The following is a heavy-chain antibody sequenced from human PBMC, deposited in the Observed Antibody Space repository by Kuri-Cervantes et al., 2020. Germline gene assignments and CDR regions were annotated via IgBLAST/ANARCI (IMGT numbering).Heavy chain of an antibody. J-gene: IGHJ4*02. CDR1: GGTFSSYT. CDR3: ASEIYYDSSGYLMNY. V-gene: IGHV1-69*02. Sequence: SVKVSCKASGGTFSSYTISWVRQAPGQGLEWMGRIIPILGIANYAQKFQGRVTITADKSTSTAYMELSSLRSEDTAVYYCASEIYYDSSGYLMNYWGQGTPVTVSS. CDR2: IIPILGIA. D-gene: IGHD3-22*01.